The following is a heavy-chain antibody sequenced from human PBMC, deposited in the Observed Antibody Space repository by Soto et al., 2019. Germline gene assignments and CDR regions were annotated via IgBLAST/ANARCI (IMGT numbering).Heavy chain of an antibody. CDR3: TRGDEAVSGDRY. CDR2: IYHRVTT. J-gene: IGHJ1*01. V-gene: IGHV4-4*02. D-gene: IGHD6-19*01. CDR1: GESITTSNC. Sequence: PSETLSLTCTVSGESITTSNCWSWVRQPTGGGLEWIGEIYHRVTTNYNPSLKSRATISLDKSKNQFSLKVKSVTAADTAMYYCTRGDEAVSGDRYWGQGIMVTVSA.